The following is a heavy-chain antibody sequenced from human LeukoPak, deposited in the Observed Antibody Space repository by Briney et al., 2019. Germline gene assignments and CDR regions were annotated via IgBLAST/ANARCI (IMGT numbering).Heavy chain of an antibody. Sequence: GESLKISCKGSGYSFTSYWIGWVRQMPGKGLEWMGIIYPGDSDTRYNPSFQGQVTISADKSISTAYLQWSSLKASDTAMYYCATLGDYCSSTSCYSGFDYWGQGTLVTVSS. D-gene: IGHD2-2*01. V-gene: IGHV5-51*01. CDR1: GYSFTSYW. CDR2: IYPGDSDT. J-gene: IGHJ4*02. CDR3: ATLGDYCSSTSCYSGFDY.